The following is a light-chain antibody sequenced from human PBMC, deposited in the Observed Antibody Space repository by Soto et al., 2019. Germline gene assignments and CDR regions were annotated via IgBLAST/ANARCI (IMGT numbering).Light chain of an antibody. CDR2: GAS. Sequence: EIVLTQSPGTLSLSPGERATLSCRASQNVSRSYLAWYQQKPGQAPRLLVYGASIRATGIPDRFSGSGSGTDFSLTINKVEPEDFAVYYCQQYGDSPPWTFGHGTKVEIK. CDR3: QQYGDSPPWT. V-gene: IGKV3-20*01. J-gene: IGKJ1*01. CDR1: QNVSRSY.